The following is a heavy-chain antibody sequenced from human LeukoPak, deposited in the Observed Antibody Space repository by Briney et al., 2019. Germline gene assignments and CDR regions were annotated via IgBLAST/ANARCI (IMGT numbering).Heavy chain of an antibody. J-gene: IGHJ6*04. CDR2: ISSAAVTM. CDR1: EFTFGDYY. CDR3: ASGLYYDLLTGYTSYYMDV. D-gene: IGHD3-9*01. Sequence: PGGSLRLSCVASEFTFGDYYMSWIRQAPGKGLEWVSYISSAAVTMYEADSVKGRFTISRDNAKNSLYLQMNSLKAEDTALYYCASGLYYDLLTGYTSYYMDVWGKGTTVTVSS. V-gene: IGHV3-11*01.